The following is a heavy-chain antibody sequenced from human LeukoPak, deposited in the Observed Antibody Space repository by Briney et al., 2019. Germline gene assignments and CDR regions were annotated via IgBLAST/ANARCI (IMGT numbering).Heavy chain of an antibody. CDR2: INPSGGST. CDR3: ARSRFPYYRLSGADYYMDV. J-gene: IGHJ6*03. CDR1: GYTFTSYY. Sequence: GASVKVSCKASGYTFTSYYMHWVRQAPGQGLEWMGIINPSGGSTSYAQKFQGRVTMTRDTSTSTVYMELSSLRSEDTAVYYCARSRFPYYRLSGADYYMDVWGKGTTVTVSS. V-gene: IGHV1-46*01. D-gene: IGHD3-10*01.